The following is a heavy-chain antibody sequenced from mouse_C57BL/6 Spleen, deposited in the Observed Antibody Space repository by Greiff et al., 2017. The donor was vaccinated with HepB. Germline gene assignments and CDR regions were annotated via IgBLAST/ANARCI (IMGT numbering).Heavy chain of an antibody. CDR2: INPNSGYT. Sequence: QVQLQQSGAELAKPGASVKLSCKASGYTFPSYWMHWVKQRPGQGLEWIGYINPNSGYTKYNQKFKDKATLTADKSSSTADMQLSSLTYEESAVYYGARAGGRIDWYFDVWGTGTTVTVSS. J-gene: IGHJ1*03. CDR1: GYTFPSYW. CDR3: ARAGGRIDWYFDV. V-gene: IGHV1-7*01. D-gene: IGHD1-1*01.